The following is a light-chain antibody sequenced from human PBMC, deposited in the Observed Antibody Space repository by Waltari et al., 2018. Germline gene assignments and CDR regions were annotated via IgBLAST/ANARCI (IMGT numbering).Light chain of an antibody. Sequence: DIVLTPSPATLSVSQGERATLSCRASQSVSSNLAWYQQQPGQAPRLLIYGASTRATGIPAMFSGSGSRTELTLTISSLQSEDFAVYYCQQYNNWPRTFCQGTKVEIK. CDR2: GAS. CDR3: QQYNNWPRT. J-gene: IGKJ1*01. V-gene: IGKV3-15*01. CDR1: QSVSSN.